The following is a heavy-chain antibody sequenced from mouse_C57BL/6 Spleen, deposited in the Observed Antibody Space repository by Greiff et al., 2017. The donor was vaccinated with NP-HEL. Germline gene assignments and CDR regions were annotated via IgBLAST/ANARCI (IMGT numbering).Heavy chain of an antibody. D-gene: IGHD2-3*01. CDR3: ARSGGNDGHYYDD. J-gene: IGHJ2*01. Sequence: EVQLQESVAELVRPGASVKLSCTASGFNIKNTYMHWVKQRPEQGLEWIGRIDPAHGNTTYAPKFQGKATITADTSSNTAYLQLSSLTSEDTAIDYCARSGGNDGHYYDDWGKGTTLTVSS. CDR1: GFNIKNTY. V-gene: IGHV14-3*01. CDR2: IDPAHGNT.